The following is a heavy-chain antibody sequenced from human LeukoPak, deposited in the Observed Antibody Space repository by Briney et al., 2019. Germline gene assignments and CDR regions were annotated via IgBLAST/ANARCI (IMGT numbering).Heavy chain of an antibody. CDR2: INHSGST. CDR3: ARAAPMYSSSWSLDY. V-gene: IGHV4-34*01. J-gene: IGHJ4*02. CDR1: GGSFSGYY. D-gene: IGHD6-13*01. Sequence: PSETLSFTCAVYGGSFSGYYWSWIRQPPGKGLEWIGEINHSGSTNYNPSLKSRVTISVDTSKNQFSLKLSSVTAADTAVYYCARAAPMYSSSWSLDYWGQGTLVTVSS.